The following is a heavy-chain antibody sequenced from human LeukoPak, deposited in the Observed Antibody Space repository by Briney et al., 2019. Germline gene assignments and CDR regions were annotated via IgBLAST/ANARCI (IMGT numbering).Heavy chain of an antibody. D-gene: IGHD2-15*01. Sequence: VASVKVSCKASGYTFTGYYMHWVRQAPGQGLEWMGWINPNSGGTNYAQKFQGRVTMTRDTSISTAYMELSRLRSDDTAVYYCARGHDENMLGYCSSGSCFSCDYWGQGTLVTVSS. CDR3: ARGHDENMLGYCSSGSCFSCDY. CDR2: INPNSGGT. V-gene: IGHV1-2*02. CDR1: GYTFTGYY. J-gene: IGHJ4*02.